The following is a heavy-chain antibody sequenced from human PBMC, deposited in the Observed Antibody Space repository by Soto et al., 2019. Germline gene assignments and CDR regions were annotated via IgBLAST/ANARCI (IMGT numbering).Heavy chain of an antibody. V-gene: IGHV3-23*01. Sequence: PGGSLRLSCAASRFTFSSYAMSWVRQAQGKGPEWVSGISGSGGNTYYADSVKGRFTISRDNSKNTLYLQMNSLRAEDTAVYYCARDRDGALLEGTEIYYYYYGMDVWGQGTTVTVSS. D-gene: IGHD1-7*01. J-gene: IGHJ6*02. CDR3: ARDRDGALLEGTEIYYYYYGMDV. CDR1: RFTFSSYA. CDR2: ISGSGGNT.